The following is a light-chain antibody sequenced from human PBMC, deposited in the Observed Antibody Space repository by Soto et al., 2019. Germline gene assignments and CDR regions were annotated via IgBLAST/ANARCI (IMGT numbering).Light chain of an antibody. J-gene: IGLJ2*01. CDR3: MIWHSSAVV. V-gene: IGLV5-45*03. Sequence: QSVLTQPSSLSASPGASASLTCTLRSGINVGTYRIYWYQQKPGSPPQFLLRYTSDSDKQQASGVPRRFSGSKDASANAGILLISGLQSDDEADYYCMIWHSSAVVFGGGTKVTVL. CDR2: YTSDSDK. CDR1: SGINVGTYR.